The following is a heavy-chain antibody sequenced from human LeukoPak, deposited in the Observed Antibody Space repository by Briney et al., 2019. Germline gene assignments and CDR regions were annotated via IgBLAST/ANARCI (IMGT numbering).Heavy chain of an antibody. D-gene: IGHD3-16*01. CDR2: IFYNGGT. V-gene: IGHV4-39*07. Sequence: PSKTLSLTCTVSGGSITTSSYYWAWIRQPPGKGLEWIGSIFYNGGTNYNPSLKSRVTISIDTSRNQFSLKLSSVTAADTAVYYCARDSRGGGPDFDYWGQGTLVTVSS. CDR1: GGSITTSSYY. J-gene: IGHJ4*02. CDR3: ARDSRGGGPDFDY.